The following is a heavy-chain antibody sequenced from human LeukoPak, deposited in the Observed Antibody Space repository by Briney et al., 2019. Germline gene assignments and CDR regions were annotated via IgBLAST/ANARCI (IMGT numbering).Heavy chain of an antibody. J-gene: IGHJ5*02. CDR1: GYTLTELS. CDR3: ATASRLWWELQFPGP. Sequence: GASVKVSCKVSGYTLTELSMHWVRQAPGKGLEWMGGFDPEDGETIYAQKFQGRVTMTEDTSTDTAYMELSSLRSEDTAVYYCATASRLWWELQFPGPGGQGTLVTVSS. CDR2: FDPEDGET. V-gene: IGHV1-24*01. D-gene: IGHD2-15*01.